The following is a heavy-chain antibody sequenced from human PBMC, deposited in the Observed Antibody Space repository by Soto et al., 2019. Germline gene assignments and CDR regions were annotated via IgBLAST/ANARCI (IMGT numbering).Heavy chain of an antibody. CDR3: ATAAGSFYYYYGMDV. Sequence: ASVKVSCKASGYTFTSYAMHWVRQAPGQRLEWMGWINADNGNTKYSQKFQGRVTITRDTSASTAYMELSSLRSEDTAVYYCATAAGSFYYYYGMDVWGQGTTVTVSS. CDR1: GYTFTSYA. J-gene: IGHJ6*02. CDR2: INADNGNT. V-gene: IGHV1-3*01. D-gene: IGHD6-13*01.